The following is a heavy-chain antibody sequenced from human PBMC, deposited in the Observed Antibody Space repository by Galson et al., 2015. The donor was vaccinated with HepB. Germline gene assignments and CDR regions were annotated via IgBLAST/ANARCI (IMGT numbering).Heavy chain of an antibody. V-gene: IGHV1-58*02. J-gene: IGHJ6*02. Sequence: SVKVSCKASGFTFTSSAMQWVRQARGQRLEWIGWIVVGSGNTNYAQKFQERVTITRDMSTSTAYMELSSLRSEDTAVYYCAADRRELPNRRYYGMDVWGQGTTGTVSS. CDR2: IVVGSGNT. CDR3: AADRRELPNRRYYGMDV. D-gene: IGHD1-26*01. CDR1: GFTFTSSA.